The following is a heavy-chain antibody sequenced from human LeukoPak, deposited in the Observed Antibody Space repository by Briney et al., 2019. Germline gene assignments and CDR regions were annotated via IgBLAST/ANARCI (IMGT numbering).Heavy chain of an antibody. CDR2: ISSSSSTI. CDR3: ARDRNTDFWSGYYTNYFDY. D-gene: IGHD3-3*01. J-gene: IGHJ4*02. CDR1: GVTFSSYS. V-gene: IGHV3-48*01. Sequence: GGSLRLSCAASGVTFSSYSKNWVRQAPGKGLEWVSYISSSSSTIYYADSVKGRFTISRDNAKNSLYLHMNSLRAEDTAVYYCARDRNTDFWSGYYTNYFDYWGQGTLVTVSS.